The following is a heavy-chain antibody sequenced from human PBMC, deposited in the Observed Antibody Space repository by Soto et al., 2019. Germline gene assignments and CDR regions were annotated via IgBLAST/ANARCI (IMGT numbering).Heavy chain of an antibody. Sequence: ASVKVSCKASGYTFTGYYMHWVRQAPGQGLEWMGWINPNSGGTNYAQKFQGRVTMTRDTSISTAYMELSRLRSDDTAVYYCARDPPPTYYYDSSGSAVYYYGMDVWGQGTPVTVSS. J-gene: IGHJ6*02. CDR2: INPNSGGT. CDR1: GYTFTGYY. CDR3: ARDPPPTYYYDSSGSAVYYYGMDV. D-gene: IGHD3-22*01. V-gene: IGHV1-2*02.